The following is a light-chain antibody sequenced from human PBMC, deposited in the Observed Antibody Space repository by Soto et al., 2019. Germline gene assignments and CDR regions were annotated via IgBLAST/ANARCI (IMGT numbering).Light chain of an antibody. V-gene: IGKV1D-12*01. CDR2: GAS. CDR3: QQSHSFPLT. Sequence: DIHMTQPPSFLSASIGDRVTITCRASQNIRFWLAWYQQKPGKAPKSLIRGASSLQPGVPSRFSGSGSGTDFSLTITSLQPEDFATYYCQQSHSFPLTVGGGTKVDIK. CDR1: QNIRFW. J-gene: IGKJ4*01.